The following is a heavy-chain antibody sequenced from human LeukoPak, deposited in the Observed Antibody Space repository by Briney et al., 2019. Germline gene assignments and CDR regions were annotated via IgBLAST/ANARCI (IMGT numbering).Heavy chain of an antibody. J-gene: IGHJ4*02. CDR2: IHPRRGET. Sequence: GASVKVSCKTSGYSFTAFYIHWVRQAPGQGLECMGWIHPRRGETNYAQKVQGRVTMTRDTANSTAYLDLSSLRSGDAAVDYCAREGEYGTGSYYRECIDSWGQGTPVTVSP. V-gene: IGHV1-2*02. CDR1: GYSFTAFY. D-gene: IGHD3-10*01. CDR3: AREGEYGTGSYYRECIDS.